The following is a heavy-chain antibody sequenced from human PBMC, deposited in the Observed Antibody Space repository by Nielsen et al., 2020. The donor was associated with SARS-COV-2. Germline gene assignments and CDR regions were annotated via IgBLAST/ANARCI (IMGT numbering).Heavy chain of an antibody. V-gene: IGHV3-23*01. CDR3: AKDPRIYQRHDAFDI. CDR1: GFTFSSYA. Sequence: GESLKISCAASGFTFSSYAMSWVRQAPGKGLEWVSAISGSGGSTYYADSVKGRFTISRDNSKNTLYLQMNSLRAEDTAVYYCAKDPRIYQRHDAFDIWGQGTMVTVSS. D-gene: IGHD6-25*01. CDR2: ISGSGGST. J-gene: IGHJ3*02.